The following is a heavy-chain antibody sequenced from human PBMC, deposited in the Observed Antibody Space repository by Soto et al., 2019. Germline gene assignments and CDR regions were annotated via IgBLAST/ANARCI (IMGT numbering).Heavy chain of an antibody. CDR2: IRKKVNSYNT. D-gene: IGHD6-13*01. J-gene: IGHJ4*02. Sequence: EVQLLESGGALVQPGGSLRLSCAASGFTFSDYYMDWVRQAPGKGLEWVGRIRKKVNSYNTEYAASVKDRFTISRNDSKSSLFLQMNSLKIEGTAVYYCTRLFGSSWDQAFFDYWGQGTLVNVSS. V-gene: IGHV3-72*01. CDR1: GFTFSDYY. CDR3: TRLFGSSWDQAFFDY.